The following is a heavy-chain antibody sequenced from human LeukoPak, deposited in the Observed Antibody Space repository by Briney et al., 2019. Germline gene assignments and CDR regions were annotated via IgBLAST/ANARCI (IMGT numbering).Heavy chain of an antibody. CDR1: GYTFTGYY. J-gene: IGHJ4*02. CDR2: INPNSGGT. Sequence: ASVKVSCKASGYTFTGYYMHWVRQAPGQGLEWMGWINPNSGGTNYAQKFQGRVTMTRDTSISTAYMELSRLRSDDTAVYYCARAWGYYDSSSYDRPFDYWGQGTLVTVSS. CDR3: ARAWGYYDSSSYDRPFDY. V-gene: IGHV1-2*02. D-gene: IGHD3-22*01.